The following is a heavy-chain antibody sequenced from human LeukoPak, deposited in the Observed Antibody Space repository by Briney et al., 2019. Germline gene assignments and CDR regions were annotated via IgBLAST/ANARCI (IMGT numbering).Heavy chain of an antibody. CDR2: INGNGGST. Sequence: GGSLRLSCAASGFAFSSYAMNWVRQAPGKGLEWVSAINGNGGSTYYADSVKGRFTISRDNFKNTLYLQMNSLRAEDTAMYYCTKAPPGKFDPWGQGTLVTVSS. V-gene: IGHV3-23*01. J-gene: IGHJ5*02. CDR1: GFAFSSYA. CDR3: TKAPPGKFDP. D-gene: IGHD3-10*01.